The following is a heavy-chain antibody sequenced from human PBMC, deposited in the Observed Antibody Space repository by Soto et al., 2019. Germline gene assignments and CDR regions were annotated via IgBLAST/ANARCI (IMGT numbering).Heavy chain of an antibody. CDR2: IYYSGST. CDR1: GGSISSSSYY. V-gene: IGHV4-39*01. D-gene: IGHD4-17*01. Sequence: PSETLSLTCTVSGGSISSSSYYWGWIRQPPGKGLEWIGSIYYSGSTYYNPSLKSRVTISVDTSKNQFSLKLSSVTAADTAVYYCARQRATVTVGGGFDPWGQGTLVTVSS. CDR3: ARQRATVTVGGGFDP. J-gene: IGHJ5*02.